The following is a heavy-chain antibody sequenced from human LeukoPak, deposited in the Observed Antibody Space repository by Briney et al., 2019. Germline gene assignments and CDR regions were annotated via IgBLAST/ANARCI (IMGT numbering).Heavy chain of an antibody. D-gene: IGHD3-22*01. V-gene: IGHV3-23*01. Sequence: GGSLRLSCAASGFTFSSHAMTWVRQAPGRGLEWVSAIRGDGATIFYADSVKGRITVSRDNSKNTLYLQMNSLRAEDTAVYYCARDQFGDYFRGADYWGQGTLVTVPS. CDR1: GFTFSSHA. CDR2: IRGDGATI. J-gene: IGHJ4*02. CDR3: ARDQFGDYFRGADY.